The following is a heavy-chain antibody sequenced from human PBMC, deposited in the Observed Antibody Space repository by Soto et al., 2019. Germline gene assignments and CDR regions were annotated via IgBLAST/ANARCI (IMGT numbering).Heavy chain of an antibody. Sequence: EVQLLESGGGLVQPGGSLRLSCAASGFTFSSYAMSWVRQAPGKGLEWVSAVSGNGQGIYYADSVRGRFTISRDNSKNTVFLHMDSLRAEDTAVYYCAKARDYPRDYFHYWGQGTLVTVSS. CDR3: AKARDYPRDYFHY. CDR2: VSGNGQGI. D-gene: IGHD3-10*01. CDR1: GFTFSSYA. J-gene: IGHJ4*02. V-gene: IGHV3-23*01.